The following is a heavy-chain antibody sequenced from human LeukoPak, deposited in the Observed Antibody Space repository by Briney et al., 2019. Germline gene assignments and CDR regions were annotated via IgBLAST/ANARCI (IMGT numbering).Heavy chain of an antibody. V-gene: IGHV1-69*13. CDR1: GGTFSSYA. D-gene: IGHD6-6*01. CDR2: IIPIFGTA. J-gene: IGHJ4*02. CDR3: AIRWYSSSSDDY. Sequence: SVKVSCKASGGTFSSYAISWVRQAPGQGLEWMGGIIPIFGTANYAQKFQGRVTITADEFTSTAYMELSSLRSEDTAVYYCAIRWYSSSSDDYWGQGTLVTVSS.